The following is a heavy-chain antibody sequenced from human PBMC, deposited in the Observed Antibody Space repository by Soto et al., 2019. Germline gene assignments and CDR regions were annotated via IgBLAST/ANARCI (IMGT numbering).Heavy chain of an antibody. CDR1: GFTFSSYA. J-gene: IGHJ4*02. CDR2: ISYDGSNK. CDR3: ARDLNYDSSGPFDH. V-gene: IGHV3-30-3*01. Sequence: GGSLRLSCAASGFTFSSYAMHWVRQAPGKGLEWVAVISYDGSNKYYADSVKGRFTISRDNSKNTLYLQMNSLRAENTAVYYCARDLNYDSSGPFDHWGQGTLVTVSS. D-gene: IGHD3-22*01.